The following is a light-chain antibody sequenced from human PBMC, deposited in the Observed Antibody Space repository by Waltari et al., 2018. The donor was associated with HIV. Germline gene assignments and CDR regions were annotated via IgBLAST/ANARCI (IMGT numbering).Light chain of an antibody. Sequence: EIVMTQSPGTLSVSLGGRATLSCRASQSVSRNLAWYQQKPGHVPRPLVYGDSTRATGAPARFSCSGSGTEFTLTISSLQSEDSAVYYCQQYNTLPPYTFGQGTKLEIK. CDR1: QSVSRN. CDR3: QQYNTLPPYT. CDR2: GDS. J-gene: IGKJ2*01. V-gene: IGKV3-15*01.